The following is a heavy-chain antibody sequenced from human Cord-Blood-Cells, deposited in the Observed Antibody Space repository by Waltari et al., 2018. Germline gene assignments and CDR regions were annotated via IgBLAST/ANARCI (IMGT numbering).Heavy chain of an antibody. CDR3: AKDCI. CDR1: GFPFSSYG. J-gene: IGHJ3*02. Sequence: QVQLVESGGGVVQPGRSLRLSCAASGFPFSSYGMHWVRQASGKGLGWVAVISDDGSNKYYADSVKGRFTISRDNSKNTLYLQMNSLRAEDTAVYYCAKDCIWGQGTMVTVSS. V-gene: IGHV3-30*18. CDR2: ISDDGSNK.